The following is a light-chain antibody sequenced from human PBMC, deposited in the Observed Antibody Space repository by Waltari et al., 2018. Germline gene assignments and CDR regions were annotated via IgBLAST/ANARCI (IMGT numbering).Light chain of an antibody. CDR2: ECF. Sequence: QSALTQPASVSGTPGQSITISCTGTTSDVGNYNLVSWYQQHPGKAPKLMICECFKRPSEVSNRFSGSKSGNTASLTISGLQADDEADYYCCSYAGSGTYVFGTGTKVTVL. J-gene: IGLJ1*01. V-gene: IGLV2-23*01. CDR3: CSYAGSGTYV. CDR1: TSDVGNYNL.